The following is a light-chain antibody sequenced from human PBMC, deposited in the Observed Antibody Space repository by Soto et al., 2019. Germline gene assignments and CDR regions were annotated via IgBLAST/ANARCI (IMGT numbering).Light chain of an antibody. CDR3: QSYDSSLSRRV. Sequence: QSVLTQPPSVSGAPGQRVTISCTGTSSNIGAGYDVHWYKQLPGTAPKLLIYDNNTRPSGVPDRFSGSKSGTSASLAITGLQAEDEADYYCQSYDSSLSRRVFGGGTQLTVL. J-gene: IGLJ2*01. CDR1: SSNIGAGYD. CDR2: DNN. V-gene: IGLV1-40*01.